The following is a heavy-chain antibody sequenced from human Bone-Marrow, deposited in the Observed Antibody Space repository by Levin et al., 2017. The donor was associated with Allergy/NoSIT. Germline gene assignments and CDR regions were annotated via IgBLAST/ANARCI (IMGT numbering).Heavy chain of an antibody. Sequence: SQTLSLTCAVYGGSFSGYYWSWIRQPPGKGLEWIGEINHSGSTNYNPSLKSRVTISVDTSKNQFSLKLSSVTAADTAVYYCARGWSSPDPWGQGTLVTVSS. V-gene: IGHV4-34*01. J-gene: IGHJ5*02. CDR2: INHSGST. CDR3: ARGWSSPDP. D-gene: IGHD2-8*02. CDR1: GGSFSGYY.